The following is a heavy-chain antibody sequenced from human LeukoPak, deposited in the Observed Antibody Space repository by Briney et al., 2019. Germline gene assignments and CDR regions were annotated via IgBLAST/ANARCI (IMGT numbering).Heavy chain of an antibody. Sequence: GGSLRLSCAASGFTFSSYAMHWVRQAPGKGLEWVSSISSSSSYIYYADSVKGRFTISRDNAKNSLYLQMNSLRAEDTAVYYCARCYGDHYYYYYGMDVWGQGTTVTVSS. V-gene: IGHV3-21*01. CDR2: ISSSSSYI. CDR1: GFTFSSYA. D-gene: IGHD4-17*01. J-gene: IGHJ6*02. CDR3: ARCYGDHYYYYYGMDV.